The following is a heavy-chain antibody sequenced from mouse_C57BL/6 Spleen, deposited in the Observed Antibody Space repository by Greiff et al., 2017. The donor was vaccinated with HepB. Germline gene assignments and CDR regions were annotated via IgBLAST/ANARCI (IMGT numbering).Heavy chain of an antibody. D-gene: IGHD2-4*01. CDR3: ARGGDYDYDGYAMDY. V-gene: IGHV3-1*01. J-gene: IGHJ4*01. CDR2: ISYSGST. Sequence: EVQLQQSGPGMVKPSQSLSLTCTVTGYSITSGYDWHWIRHFPGNKLEWMGYISYSGSTNYNPSLKSRISITHDTSKNHFFLKLNSVTTEDTATYYCARGGDYDYDGYAMDYWGQGTSVTVSS. CDR1: GYSITSGYD.